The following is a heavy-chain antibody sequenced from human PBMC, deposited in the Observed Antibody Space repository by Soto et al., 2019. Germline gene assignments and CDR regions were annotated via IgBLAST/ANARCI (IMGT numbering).Heavy chain of an antibody. D-gene: IGHD2-15*01. V-gene: IGHV3-74*01. Sequence: PGGSLRLSCAGSGFTFSGYWMHWVRQSPGKGLMWVSRINSDGTTTAYADSVKGRFTISRDNSKNTLYLQMSSLRAEDTAVYYCTHCSGESCHGGYFGMDVWGQGTTVTVSS. CDR2: INSDGTTT. CDR1: GFTFSGYW. J-gene: IGHJ6*02. CDR3: THCSGESCHGGYFGMDV.